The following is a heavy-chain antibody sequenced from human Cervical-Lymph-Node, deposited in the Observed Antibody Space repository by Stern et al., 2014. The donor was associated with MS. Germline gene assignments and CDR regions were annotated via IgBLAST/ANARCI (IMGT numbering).Heavy chain of an antibody. CDR2: LVPYYGSP. V-gene: IGHV1-69*01. D-gene: IGHD3-10*01. CDR3: ATSTYGLVH. J-gene: IGHJ4*02. CDR1: GDTFDSYG. Sequence: QVPLVQSGPEVKKPGSSVKVSCKAAGDTFDSYGISWVRQAPGQGLRWMDGLVPYYGSPIDAQKFQGRVTMTADESTTTAYMDLTSLSVEDTGVYYCATSTYGLVHWGQGTLVTVSS.